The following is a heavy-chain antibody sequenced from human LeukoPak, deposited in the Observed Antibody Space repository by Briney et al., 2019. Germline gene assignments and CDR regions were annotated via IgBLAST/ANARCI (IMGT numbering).Heavy chain of an antibody. V-gene: IGHV3-48*03. J-gene: IGHJ4*02. Sequence: PGGSLRLSCAASGFTFSSYGMNWVRQAPGKGLGWVSCISTSGSTIYYAESVKGRLTISRDNARNSLYLQMNSLRAEDTAIYYCARDGPGYSFDYWGQGTLVTVSS. CDR3: ARDGPGYSFDY. CDR2: ISTSGSTI. D-gene: IGHD5-18*01. CDR1: GFTFSSYG.